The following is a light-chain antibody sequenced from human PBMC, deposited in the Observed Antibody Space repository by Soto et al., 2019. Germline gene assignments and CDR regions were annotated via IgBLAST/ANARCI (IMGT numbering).Light chain of an antibody. J-gene: IGKJ5*01. Sequence: DIVMTQSPDSLAVSLGERATINCKSSQSVLYISNNKNYLTWYQQKPGQPPKLLIYWASTRESGVLDRFSGSGSGTDFTLTISSLQAEDVAVYYCQQYYSTPPAFGQGARLEI. V-gene: IGKV4-1*01. CDR3: QQYYSTPPA. CDR1: QSVLYISNNKNY. CDR2: WAS.